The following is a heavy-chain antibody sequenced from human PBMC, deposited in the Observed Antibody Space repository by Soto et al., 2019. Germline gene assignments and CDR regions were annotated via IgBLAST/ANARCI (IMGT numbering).Heavy chain of an antibody. D-gene: IGHD3-10*01. V-gene: IGHV4-34*01. CDR3: ARGNYGSGSYYPFDY. Sequence: QVQLQQWGAGLLKPSETLSLTCAVYGGSFSGYYWSWIRQPPGKGLEWIGEINHSGSTNYNPSLKSRVTIPVDTSKNQFSLKLSSVTAADTAVYYCARGNYGSGSYYPFDYWGQGTLVTVSS. CDR2: INHSGST. CDR1: GGSFSGYY. J-gene: IGHJ4*02.